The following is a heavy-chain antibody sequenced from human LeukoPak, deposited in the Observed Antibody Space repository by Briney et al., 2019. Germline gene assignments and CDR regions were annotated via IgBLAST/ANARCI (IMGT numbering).Heavy chain of an antibody. CDR3: ARDRRYSGSYYLLRSLDP. CDR1: GGSISSGGYS. CDR2: INHSGST. Sequence: SETLSLTCAVSGGSISSGGYSWSWIRQPPGKGLEWIGEINHSGSTNYNPSLKSRVTISVDTSKNQFSLKLSSVTAADTAVYYCARDRRYSGSYYLLRSLDPWGQGTLVTVSS. J-gene: IGHJ5*02. D-gene: IGHD1-26*01. V-gene: IGHV4-30-2*01.